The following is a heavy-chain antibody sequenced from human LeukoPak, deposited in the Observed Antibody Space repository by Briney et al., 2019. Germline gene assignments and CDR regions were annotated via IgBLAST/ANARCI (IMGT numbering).Heavy chain of an antibody. D-gene: IGHD6-6*01. CDR3: ARISSSSGLFDY. J-gene: IGHJ4*02. V-gene: IGHV3-64*01. CDR2: ISSNGGST. CDR1: GFTFSSYA. Sequence: SGGSLRLSCAASGFTFSSYAMHWVRQAPGKGLEYVSAISSNGGSTYYANSVKGRFTISRDNSKNTLYLQMGSLRAEDTAVYYCARISSSSGLFDYWGQGTLVTVSS.